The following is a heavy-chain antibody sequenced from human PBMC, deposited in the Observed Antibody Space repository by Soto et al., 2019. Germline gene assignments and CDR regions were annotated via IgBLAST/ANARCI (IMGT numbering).Heavy chain of an antibody. V-gene: IGHV4-59*08. CDR2: VYNTGDT. J-gene: IGHJ6*02. CDR1: SGPDRSHN. D-gene: IGHD1-1*01. CDR3: VIQRNDYLHGLVDV. Sequence: QVQLQQSGPRLVKPSETLSLTCTVSSGPDRSHNWGWIRQPPGWGLELIAYVYNTGDTAYNPSLRGRGTISSDTGTQDVSLTLSSVTDPDTPVYYCVIQRNDYLHGLVDVWGQGATVSVSS.